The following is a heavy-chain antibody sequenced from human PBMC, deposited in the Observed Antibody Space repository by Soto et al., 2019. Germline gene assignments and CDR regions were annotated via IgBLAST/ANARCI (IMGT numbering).Heavy chain of an antibody. V-gene: IGHV3-23*01. CDR3: ANLIAATGTVY. J-gene: IGHJ4*02. CDR2: VSESGVYT. D-gene: IGHD6-13*01. Sequence: EVQLLESGGGLVQPGGSLRLSCAASGFTFSSHDMGWVRQAPGEGLEWVSSVSESGVYTYYADSVKGRFTISRDNSKNTLYLQRNSLRAEDTAVYNCANLIAATGTVYWGQGTLVTVSS. CDR1: GFTFSSHD.